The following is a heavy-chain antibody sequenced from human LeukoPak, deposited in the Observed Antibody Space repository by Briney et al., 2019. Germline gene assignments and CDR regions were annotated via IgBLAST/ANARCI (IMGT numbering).Heavy chain of an antibody. D-gene: IGHD3-22*01. CDR3: ARDQLCYYDSSGYYYNWFDP. CDR1: GFTFTSSA. Sequence: SVKVSCKASGFTFTSSAVQWVRQARGQRLEWIGWIVVGSGNTNYAQKFQERVTITRDMSTSTAYMELSSLRSEDTAVYYCARDQLCYYDSSGYYYNWFDPWGQGTLVTVSS. CDR2: IVVGSGNT. J-gene: IGHJ5*02. V-gene: IGHV1-58*01.